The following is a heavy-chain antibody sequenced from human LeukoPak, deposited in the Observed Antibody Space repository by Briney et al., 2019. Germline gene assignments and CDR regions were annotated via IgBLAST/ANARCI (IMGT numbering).Heavy chain of an antibody. Sequence: SQTLSLTCAISGDNISSNSAAWTWIRQSPSRGLEWLGRTYYRSKWYNDYVVSVKSRITINPDTSKNQFSLQLNSVTPEDTAVYYCARETDSGSPDASDIWGQGTMVTVSS. D-gene: IGHD1-26*01. J-gene: IGHJ3*02. V-gene: IGHV6-1*01. CDR3: ARETDSGSPDASDI. CDR2: TYYRSKWYN. CDR1: GDNISSNSAA.